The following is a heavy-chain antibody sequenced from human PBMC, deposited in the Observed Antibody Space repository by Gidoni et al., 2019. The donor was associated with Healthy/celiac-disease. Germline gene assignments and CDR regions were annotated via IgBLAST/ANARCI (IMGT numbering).Heavy chain of an antibody. CDR1: GFTFGDYA. Sequence: EVQLVESGGGLVQPGRSLRLSCTASGFTFGDYAMSWFRQAPGKGLEWVGFIRSKAYGGTTEYAASVKGRFTISRDDSKSIAYLQMNSLKTEDTAVYYCTRWHSSGWPYEDAFDIWGQGTMVTVSS. D-gene: IGHD6-19*01. CDR2: IRSKAYGGTT. V-gene: IGHV3-49*03. CDR3: TRWHSSGWPYEDAFDI. J-gene: IGHJ3*02.